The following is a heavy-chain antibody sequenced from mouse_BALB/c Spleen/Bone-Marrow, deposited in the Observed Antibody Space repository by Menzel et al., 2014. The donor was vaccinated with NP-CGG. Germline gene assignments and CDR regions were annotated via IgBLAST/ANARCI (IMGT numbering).Heavy chain of an antibody. J-gene: IGHJ2*03. D-gene: IGHD1-1*01. V-gene: IGHV1-5*01. Sequence: EVNLVESGTVLARPGASVKMSCKASGYSFTSYWMYWIKQRPGQGLEWIGAIYPGNSGTSYNQNFKGKAKLTAVTSASTAYMELRSLTNEDSAVYYCTRSITTAIEFDYWGQGTSLTVSS. CDR2: IYPGNSGT. CDR3: TRSITTAIEFDY. CDR1: GYSFTSYW.